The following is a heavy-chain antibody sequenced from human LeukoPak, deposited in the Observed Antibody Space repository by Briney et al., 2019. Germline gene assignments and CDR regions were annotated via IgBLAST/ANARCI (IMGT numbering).Heavy chain of an antibody. CDR1: GFTFRSYS. CDR2: ISSSSSYI. D-gene: IGHD2-15*01. V-gene: IGHV3-21*04. J-gene: IGHJ4*02. CDR3: ASCSGGSCYSGRIDY. Sequence: GGSLRLSXAASGFTFRSYSMNWVRQAPGKGLEWVSSISSSSSYIYYADSVKGRFTISRDNAKNSLYLQMNSLRAEDTAVCYCASCSGGSCYSGRIDYWGQGTLVTVSS.